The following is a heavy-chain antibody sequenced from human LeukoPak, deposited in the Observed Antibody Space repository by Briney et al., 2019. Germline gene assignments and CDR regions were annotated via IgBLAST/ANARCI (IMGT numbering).Heavy chain of an antibody. CDR1: GYTFTSYY. D-gene: IGHD4-17*01. Sequence: GASVKVSCKASGYTFTSYYMHWVRQAPGQGLEWMGIINPSGGSTSYAQKFQGRVTVTRDTSTSAVYMELSSLRSEDTAVYYCARALERGTVTTPAGYWGQGTLVTVSS. V-gene: IGHV1-46*01. CDR2: INPSGGST. CDR3: ARALERGTVTTPAGY. J-gene: IGHJ4*02.